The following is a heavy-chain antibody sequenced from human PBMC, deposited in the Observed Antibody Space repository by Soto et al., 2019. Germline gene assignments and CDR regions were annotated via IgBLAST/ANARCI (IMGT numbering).Heavy chain of an antibody. Sequence: SETLSLTCAVYGGSFIGYYCSWIRQPPGKGLEWIGEINHSGSTNYNPSLKSRVTISVDTSKNQFSLKLSSVTAADTAVYYCASHPAAMEVYYGMDVWGQGTTVTVSS. CDR1: GGSFIGYY. V-gene: IGHV4-34*01. CDR2: INHSGST. D-gene: IGHD2-2*01. CDR3: ASHPAAMEVYYGMDV. J-gene: IGHJ6*02.